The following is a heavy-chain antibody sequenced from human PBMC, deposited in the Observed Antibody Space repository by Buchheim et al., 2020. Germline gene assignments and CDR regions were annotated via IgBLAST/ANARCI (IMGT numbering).Heavy chain of an antibody. V-gene: IGHV4-59*01. CDR1: GGSISTYY. CDR3: ARRLAVSPRYYFDY. J-gene: IGHJ4*02. D-gene: IGHD2-15*01. Sequence: QVQLQESGPGLVKPSETLSLTCIVSGGSISTYYWTWIRQPPGKGLEWIGYIYYTGSANYNPSLKSRVTISVDTSKNQFSLKLSSVTAADTAVYYCARRLAVSPRYYFDYWGQGTL. CDR2: IYYTGSA.